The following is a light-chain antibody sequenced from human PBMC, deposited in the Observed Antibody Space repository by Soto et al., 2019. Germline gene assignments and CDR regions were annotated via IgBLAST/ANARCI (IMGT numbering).Light chain of an antibody. CDR1: QSISSY. CDR3: QQSYSTPALT. J-gene: IGKJ4*01. Sequence: DIQMTQSPSSLSASVGDRVTITCRASQSISSYLNWYQQKPGKAPKLLIYAASSLQSGVPSRFRGSGSGTDFTLTISSLQPEDFAAYSWQQSYSTPALTFGGGTKVEIK. CDR2: AAS. V-gene: IGKV1-39*01.